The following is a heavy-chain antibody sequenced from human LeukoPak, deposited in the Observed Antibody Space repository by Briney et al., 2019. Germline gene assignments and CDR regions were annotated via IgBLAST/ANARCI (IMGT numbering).Heavy chain of an antibody. CDR3: AKDLYGSGSDQIRLFDY. V-gene: IGHV3-30*02. CDR1: GFTFSSYG. CDR2: IRYDGSNA. Sequence: GGSLRLSCAASGFTFSSYGMHWVRQAPGKGLEWVAFIRYDGSNAFYADSVKGRFTISRDNSKNTLYLQMNSLRAEDTAVYYCAKDLYGSGSDQIRLFDYLGQGALVTVSP. D-gene: IGHD3-10*01. J-gene: IGHJ4*02.